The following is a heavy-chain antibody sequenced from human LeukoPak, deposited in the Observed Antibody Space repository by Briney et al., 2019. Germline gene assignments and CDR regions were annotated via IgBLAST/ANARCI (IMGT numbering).Heavy chain of an antibody. D-gene: IGHD3-22*01. CDR1: GYTFTSYG. Sequence: ASVKVSCKASGYTFTSYGISWVRQAPGQGLEWMGWISAYNGNTNYAQKLQGRVTMTTDTSTSTAYMELRSLRSDDTAVYYCARAGYYDSSGYTNFDYSGRGTLVTVSS. CDR3: ARAGYYDSSGYTNFDY. CDR2: ISAYNGNT. J-gene: IGHJ4*02. V-gene: IGHV1-18*01.